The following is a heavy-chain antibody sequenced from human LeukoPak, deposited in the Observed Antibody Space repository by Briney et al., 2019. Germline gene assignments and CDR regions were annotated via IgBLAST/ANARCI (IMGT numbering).Heavy chain of an antibody. D-gene: IGHD3-10*01. CDR3: AKDLYYGSGSYYNNNQNY. J-gene: IGHJ4*02. CDR2: ISGSGGST. Sequence: GGSLRLSCAASGFTFSSYAMSWVRQAPGKGLEWVSAISGSGGSTYYADSVKGRFTTSRDNSKNTLYLQMNSLRAEDTAVYYCAKDLYYGSGSYYNNNQNYWGQGTLVTVSS. V-gene: IGHV3-23*01. CDR1: GFTFSSYA.